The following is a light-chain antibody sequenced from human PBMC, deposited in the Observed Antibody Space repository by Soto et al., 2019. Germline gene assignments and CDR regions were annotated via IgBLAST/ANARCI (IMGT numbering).Light chain of an antibody. Sequence: IVMTESPATLSVSPEAIATLSXRASQRGSSNVAWYQQKPGQAPRXXRYGASTRATFSPAMFSGSGSVTEFTLTSSSLHSEDFAVYSCPQYNNGNGSFGQGTRLEI. J-gene: IGKJ5*01. CDR2: GAS. V-gene: IGKV3-15*01. CDR3: PQYNNGNGS. CDR1: QRGSSN.